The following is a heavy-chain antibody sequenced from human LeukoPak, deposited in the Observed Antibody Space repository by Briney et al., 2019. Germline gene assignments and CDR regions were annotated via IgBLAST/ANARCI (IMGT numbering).Heavy chain of an antibody. V-gene: IGHV3-15*01. CDR3: TTAGSGSPFRY. D-gene: IGHD1-26*01. CDR1: RFTFSNAW. J-gene: IGHJ4*02. Sequence: GGSLRLSCAASRFTFSNAWMSWVRQAPGKGLEWVGRIKSKTDGETTDYAAPVKGRFTISRDDSKDTLFLQMNSLKTVDTGVYYCTTAGSGSPFRYWGQGTLVTVSS. CDR2: IKSKTDGETT.